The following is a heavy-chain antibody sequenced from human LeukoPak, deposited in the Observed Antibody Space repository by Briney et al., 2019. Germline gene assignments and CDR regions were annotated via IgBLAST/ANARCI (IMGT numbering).Heavy chain of an antibody. D-gene: IGHD4-17*01. CDR2: LYPAGDT. J-gene: IGHJ4*02. V-gene: IGHV3-53*01. CDR1: GITVSDNY. CDR3: ARVHFPYGDFDY. Sequence: GGSLRLSCAASGITVSDNYMSWVRQTPGKGLEWVSTLYPAGDTYFADSVRGRFTISRDISKNTVYLQMGSLRAEDTAVYFCARVHFPYGDFDYWGQGALVTVSS.